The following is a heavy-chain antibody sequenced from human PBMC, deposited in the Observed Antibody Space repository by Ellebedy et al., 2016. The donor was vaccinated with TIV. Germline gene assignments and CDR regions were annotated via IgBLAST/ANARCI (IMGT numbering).Heavy chain of an antibody. CDR1: GYTFSRYG. D-gene: IGHD2-21*01. CDR3: ARDWAVIGSHAFDI. Sequence: ASVKVSCXASGYTFSRYGIVWVRQAPGQGLEWVGWISTKSGDTHYAQKVQDRVRMTADTSTNTAYMELRSLTSDDTAVYYCARDWAVIGSHAFDIWGQGTKVTVSS. CDR2: ISTKSGDT. J-gene: IGHJ3*02. V-gene: IGHV1-18*04.